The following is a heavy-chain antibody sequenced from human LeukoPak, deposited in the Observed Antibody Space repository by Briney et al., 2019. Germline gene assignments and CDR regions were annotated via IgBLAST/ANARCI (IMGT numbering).Heavy chain of an antibody. D-gene: IGHD5-18*01. J-gene: IGHJ4*02. V-gene: IGHV4-34*01. Sequence: SETLSLTCAVYGGSFSGYYWSWIRQPPGKGLEWIGEINHSGSTNYNPSLKSRVTISVDTSKNQFSLKLSSVTAADTAVYYCARGRVGYGYGYGTFDYWGQGTLVTVSS. CDR3: ARGRVGYGYGYGTFDY. CDR1: GGSFSGYY. CDR2: INHSGST.